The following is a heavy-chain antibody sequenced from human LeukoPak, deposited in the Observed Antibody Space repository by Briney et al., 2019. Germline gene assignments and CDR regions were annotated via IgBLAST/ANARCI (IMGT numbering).Heavy chain of an antibody. J-gene: IGHJ4*02. V-gene: IGHV4-38-2*02. CDR1: GYSISSGFY. D-gene: IGHD5-18*01. CDR3: ARGGGYSYGYFDY. CDR2: VYHGGSS. Sequence: SETLSLTCTVSGYSISSGFYWGWIRQPPGKGLEWIGNVYHGGSSYYNPSLKSRVTISVDTSKNQFSLKLSSVTAADTAVYYCARGGGYSYGYFDYWGQGTLVTVSS.